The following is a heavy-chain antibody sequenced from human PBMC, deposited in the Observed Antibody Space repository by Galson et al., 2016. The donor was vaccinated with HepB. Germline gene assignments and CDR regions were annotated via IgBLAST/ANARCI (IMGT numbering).Heavy chain of an antibody. Sequence: SLRLSCAASGFTFSTYGMHWVRQAPGKGLEWVAVIWYDGSNRYYADSVKGRFTISKDNSKDTLYLQMNSLRVEDTAIYYCAKHRIMTTATRGGMDVWGQGTTVTVSS. J-gene: IGHJ6*02. V-gene: IGHV3-33*06. CDR1: GFTFSTYG. CDR3: AKHRIMTTATRGGMDV. D-gene: IGHD2-15*01. CDR2: IWYDGSNR.